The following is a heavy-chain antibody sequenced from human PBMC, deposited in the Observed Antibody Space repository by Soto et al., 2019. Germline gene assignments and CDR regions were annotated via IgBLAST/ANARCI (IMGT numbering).Heavy chain of an antibody. Sequence: QVQLVESGGGVVQPGRSLRLSCAASGFTFSSYGMHWVRQAPGKGLEWVAVIWYDGSNKYYADSVKGRFTISRDNSKNPLYLQMNSLRAEDTAVYYCARRFGELAADYWGQGTLVTVSS. CDR1: GFTFSSYG. J-gene: IGHJ4*02. CDR2: IWYDGSNK. D-gene: IGHD3-16*01. V-gene: IGHV3-33*01. CDR3: ARRFGELAADY.